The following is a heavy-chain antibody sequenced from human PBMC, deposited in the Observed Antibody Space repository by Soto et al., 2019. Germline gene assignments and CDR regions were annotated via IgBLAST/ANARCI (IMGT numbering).Heavy chain of an antibody. V-gene: IGHV3-74*01. D-gene: IGHD3-3*01. CDR1: GFTFRNYW. Sequence: EVQLVESGGGLVQFGGSLRLSCAASGFTFRNYWMHWVRQVPGKGLVWVSRVKGDGTNTDYADYVTGRFTISRDNVKNTLYLQMNSLRDEDMGVYYCARGLSGYYGFDSWGQGTLVTVSP. J-gene: IGHJ4*02. CDR3: ARGLSGYYGFDS. CDR2: VKGDGTNT.